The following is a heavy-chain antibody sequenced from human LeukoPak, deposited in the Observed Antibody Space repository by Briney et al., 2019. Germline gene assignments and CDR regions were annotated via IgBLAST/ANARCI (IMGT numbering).Heavy chain of an antibody. J-gene: IGHJ4*02. CDR3: AATLSGSYSGGFNY. CDR2: INAGNGNT. CDR1: GYTFTSYA. D-gene: IGHD1-26*01. V-gene: IGHV1-3*03. Sequence: ASVKVSCKASGYTFTSYAMHWVRQAPGQRLEWMGWINAGNGNTKYSQEFQGRVTITRDTSASTAYMELSGLRSEDMAVYYCAATLSGSYSGGFNYWGQGTLVTVSS.